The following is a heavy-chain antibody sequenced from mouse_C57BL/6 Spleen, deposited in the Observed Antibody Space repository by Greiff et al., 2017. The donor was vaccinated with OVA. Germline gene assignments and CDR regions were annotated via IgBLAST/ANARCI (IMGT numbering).Heavy chain of an antibody. V-gene: IGHV5-6*01. CDR1: GFTFSSYG. Sequence: EVKVVESGGDLVKPGGSLKLSCAASGFTFSSYGMSWVRQTPDKRLEWVATISSGGSYNYYPDSVKGRFTISRDNAKNTLYLQMSSLKSEDTAMYYCARDFWGQGTLVTVSA. CDR2: ISSGGSYN. J-gene: IGHJ3*01. CDR3: ARDF.